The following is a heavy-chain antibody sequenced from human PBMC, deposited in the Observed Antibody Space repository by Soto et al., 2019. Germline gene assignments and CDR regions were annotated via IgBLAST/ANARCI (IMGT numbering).Heavy chain of an antibody. V-gene: IGHV3-48*03. CDR1: GFTFSTYE. D-gene: IGHD3-10*01. J-gene: IGHJ3*01. Sequence: PGWSLRLSCAASGFTFSTYEMNWVRQAPGKGLEWVSYISSSGSTIYYADSVKGRFTISRDNAKNSLYLQMNSVRAEDTAVYYCATRSGGGGAFDFWGQGTMVTVSS. CDR3: ATRSGGGGAFDF. CDR2: ISSSGSTI.